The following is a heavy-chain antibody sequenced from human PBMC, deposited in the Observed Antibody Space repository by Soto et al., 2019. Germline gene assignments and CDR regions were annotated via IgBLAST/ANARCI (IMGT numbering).Heavy chain of an antibody. D-gene: IGHD6-13*01. J-gene: IGHJ6*02. V-gene: IGHV5-10-1*01. Sequence: TVTCKPSRYTFTPYRIRLALQIPGTNPEWMGRIDPSYSYTNYSPSFQGHVTISADKSISTDYLQWSSLKASDTAMYYCARLTWTAAWPDSYYGMYGRGHGT. CDR1: RYTFTPYR. CDR2: IDPSYSYT. CDR3: ARLTWTAAWPDSYYGMYG.